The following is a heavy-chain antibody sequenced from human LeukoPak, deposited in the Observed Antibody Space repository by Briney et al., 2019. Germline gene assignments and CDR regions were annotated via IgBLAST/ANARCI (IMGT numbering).Heavy chain of an antibody. CDR3: ARGGAFCSITTCHEFDH. V-gene: IGHV1-2*02. CDR2: TNPSTGGT. Sequence: ASVKVSCKSSGYTFTGSYLHWVRQVPGQGLEWMGWTNPSTGGTKSAQQFEGRVTMTSDTYNTTGYLELRSLRLDDTATYYCARGGAFCSITTCHEFDHWGQGTLVIVSS. D-gene: IGHD2-2*01. CDR1: GYTFTGSY. J-gene: IGHJ4*02.